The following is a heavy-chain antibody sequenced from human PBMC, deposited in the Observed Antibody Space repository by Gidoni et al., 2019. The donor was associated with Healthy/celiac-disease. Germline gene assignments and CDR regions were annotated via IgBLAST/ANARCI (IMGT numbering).Heavy chain of an antibody. CDR2: ISSSGSTI. CDR3: ATNPNRYYSAYFDY. CDR1: GFTSRSYS. V-gene: IGHV3-21*01. Sequence: EVQLVDSVAGLVTPGGSLRLHCAASGFTSRSYSMNWFRQDPGKGLEWVSSISSSGSTIYYADSVKGRLTISRDNAKNSLYLEMNSLRAEDTAVYYCATNPNRYYSAYFDYWGQGTLVTVSS. D-gene: IGHD2-21*01. J-gene: IGHJ4*02.